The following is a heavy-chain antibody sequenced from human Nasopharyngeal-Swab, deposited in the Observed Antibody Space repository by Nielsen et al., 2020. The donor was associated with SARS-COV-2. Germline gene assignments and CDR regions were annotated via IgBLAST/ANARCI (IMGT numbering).Heavy chain of an antibody. CDR1: GFTFSNAW. D-gene: IGHD5-18*01. V-gene: IGHV3-15*01. Sequence: GGSLRLSCAASGFTFSNAWMSWVRQAPGKGLEWFGRIKSKTDGGTTDYAAPVKGRFTISRDDSKNTLYLQMNSLKTEDTAVYYCTTGRGYSYGYYYYYMDVWGKGTTVTVSS. J-gene: IGHJ6*03. CDR2: IKSKTDGGTT. CDR3: TTGRGYSYGYYYYYMDV.